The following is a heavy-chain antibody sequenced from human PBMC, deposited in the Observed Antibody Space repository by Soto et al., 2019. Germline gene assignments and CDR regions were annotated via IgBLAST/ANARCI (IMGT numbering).Heavy chain of an antibody. Sequence: TLSLTCTVSGGSISSGGYYWSWIRQHPGKGLEWIGYIYYSGSTYYNPSLKSRVTISVDTSKNQFSLKLSSVTAADTAVYYCARGVTIFGVVIIKRDYYYYYMDVWGKGTTVTVSS. CDR1: GGSISSGGYY. CDR2: IYYSGST. V-gene: IGHV4-31*03. J-gene: IGHJ6*03. CDR3: ARGVTIFGVVIIKRDYYYYYMDV. D-gene: IGHD3-3*01.